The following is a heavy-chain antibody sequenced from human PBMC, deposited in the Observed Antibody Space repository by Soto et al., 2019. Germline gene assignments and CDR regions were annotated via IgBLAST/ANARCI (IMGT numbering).Heavy chain of an antibody. D-gene: IGHD3-3*01. J-gene: IGHJ4*02. Sequence: GGSLRLSCAASGFTFSSYAMSWVRQAPGKGLEWVSAISGSGGSTYYADSVKGRFTISRDNSKNTLYLQMNSLRAEDTAVYYCATAGLRFLEWLFDYWGQGTLVTVSS. CDR2: ISGSGGST. CDR3: ATAGLRFLEWLFDY. V-gene: IGHV3-23*01. CDR1: GFTFSSYA.